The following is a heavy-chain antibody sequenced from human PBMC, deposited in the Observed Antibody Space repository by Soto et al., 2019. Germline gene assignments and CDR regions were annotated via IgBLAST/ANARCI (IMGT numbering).Heavy chain of an antibody. CDR1: GGSISVEHYH. J-gene: IGHJ6*02. CDR2: IHYSGSV. Sequence: QVQLQESDPGLVRPSQTLSLTCTVSGGSISVEHYHWTWIRQPPGKGLEWIGYIHYSGSVYYNPHLRSGCSIAVGTAKNLFSLKLSPVTAAQRAVNFCVREHAGGGRDSFGVDVWGPGTRGTV. V-gene: IGHV4-30-4*01. D-gene: IGHD2-15*01. CDR3: VREHAGGGRDSFGVDV.